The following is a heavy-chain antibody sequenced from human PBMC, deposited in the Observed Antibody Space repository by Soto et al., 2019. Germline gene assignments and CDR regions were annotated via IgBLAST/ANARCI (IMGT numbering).Heavy chain of an antibody. CDR3: ARGGVTTTYDAFDI. CDR1: GGSFSGYY. CDR2: SNHSGST. D-gene: IGHD4-17*01. V-gene: IGHV4-34*01. Sequence: QVQLQQWGAGLLKPSETLSLTCAVYGGSFSGYYWSWIRQPPGKGLEWIGESNHSGSTNYNPSLKSRVTISVDTPKNQFSLNVRSVTAADTAVYYCARGGVTTTYDAFDIWGQGTMVTVSS. J-gene: IGHJ3*02.